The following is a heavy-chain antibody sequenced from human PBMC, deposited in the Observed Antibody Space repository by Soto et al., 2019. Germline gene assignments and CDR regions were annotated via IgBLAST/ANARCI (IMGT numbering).Heavy chain of an antibody. D-gene: IGHD4-17*01. J-gene: IGHJ6*02. Sequence: GGSLRLSCAASGFTVSSNYMSWVRQAPGKGLEWVSVIYSGGSTYYADSVKGRFTISRDNSKNTLYLQMNSLRAEDTAVYYCAREGGGYGDYVRDYYYGMDVWGQGTTVTVSS. V-gene: IGHV3-53*01. CDR3: AREGGGYGDYVRDYYYGMDV. CDR1: GFTVSSNY. CDR2: IYSGGST.